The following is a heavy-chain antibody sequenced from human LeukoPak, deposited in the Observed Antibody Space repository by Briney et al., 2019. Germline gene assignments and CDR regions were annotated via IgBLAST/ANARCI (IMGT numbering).Heavy chain of an antibody. CDR3: ARDQRGYCSGGSCKTSYYYYYMDV. CDR1: GFIFSGYW. J-gene: IGHJ6*03. V-gene: IGHV3-7*01. CDR2: IKQDGSEQ. D-gene: IGHD2-15*01. Sequence: PGGSLRLSCAASGFIFSGYWMNWVRQAPGKGLEWVANIKQDGSEQHYVDSVRGRFTISRDNAKNSLYLQMNSLRAEDTAVYYCARDQRGYCSGGSCKTSYYYYYMDVWAKGPRSPSP.